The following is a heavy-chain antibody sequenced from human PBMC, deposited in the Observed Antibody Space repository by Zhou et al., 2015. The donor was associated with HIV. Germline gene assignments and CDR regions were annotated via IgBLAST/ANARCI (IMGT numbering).Heavy chain of an antibody. CDR2: INAGGNT. Sequence: EMQLVESGGGLVQPGGSLRLSCAASGFTFSGSAMHWVRQASGKGLEWVSLINAGGNTYYADSVQGRFTISRDNSKNTLYLEINSLRPEDTAVYYCARGGELDYDFWNVSLDYWGQGTLVFVSS. J-gene: IGHJ4*02. V-gene: IGHV3-66*02. D-gene: IGHD3-3*01. CDR1: GFTFSGSA. CDR3: ARGGELDYDFWNVSLDY.